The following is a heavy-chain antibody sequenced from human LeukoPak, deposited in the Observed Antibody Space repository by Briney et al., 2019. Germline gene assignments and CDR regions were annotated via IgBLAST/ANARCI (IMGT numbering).Heavy chain of an antibody. D-gene: IGHD3-16*01. J-gene: IGHJ5*02. CDR2: IYHSGST. CDR3: ATLSIMITFGGVSAWFDP. Sequence: SETLSLTCAVSGGSISSGGYSWSWIRQPPGTGLEWIGYIYHSGSTYYNPSLKSRVTISVDRSKNQFSLKLSSVTAADTAVYYCATLSIMITFGGVSAWFDPWGQGTLVTVSS. V-gene: IGHV4-30-2*01. CDR1: GGSISSGGYS.